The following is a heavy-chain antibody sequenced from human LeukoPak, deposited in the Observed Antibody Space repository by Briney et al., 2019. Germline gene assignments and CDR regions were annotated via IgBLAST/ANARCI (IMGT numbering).Heavy chain of an antibody. D-gene: IGHD3-3*01. J-gene: IGHJ4*02. CDR1: GGSISSNY. CDR2: IYTSGST. CDR3: ARDLGDLEKYYDFWSGYASAS. V-gene: IGHV4-4*07. Sequence: PSETLSLTCTVSGGSISSNYWSWIRQPAGKGLEWIGRIYTSGSTNYNPSLKSRVTMSVDTSKNQFSLKLSSVTAADTAVYYCARDLGDLEKYYDFWSGYASASWSQGTLVTVSS.